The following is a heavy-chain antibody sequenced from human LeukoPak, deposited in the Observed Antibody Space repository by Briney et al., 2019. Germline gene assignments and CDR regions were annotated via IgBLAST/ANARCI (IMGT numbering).Heavy chain of an antibody. J-gene: IGHJ5*02. D-gene: IGHD3-22*01. Sequence: SETLSLTCAVYGGSFSGYYWSWIRQPPGKGLEWIGEINHSGSTNYNPSLKSRVTISVDTSKNQFSLKLSSVTAADTAVYYCARDRYYYDSSGQPNWFDPWGQGTLVTVSS. CDR1: GGSFSGYY. V-gene: IGHV4-34*01. CDR3: ARDRYYYDSSGQPNWFDP. CDR2: INHSGST.